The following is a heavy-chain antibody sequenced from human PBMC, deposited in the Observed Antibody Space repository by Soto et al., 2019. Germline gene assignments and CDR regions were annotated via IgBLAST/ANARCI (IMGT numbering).Heavy chain of an antibody. V-gene: IGHV4-34*01. CDR3: AKGPQSGYYDSGTFYSSVA. CDR2: INHSGGA. Sequence: QVQLQQWGAGLLKPSETLSLTCAVNGGSFSGYYWSWIRQPPGKGLEWIGEINHSGGANYNPAVKRRVSILVETSNIQMSLQLSSGPAADTAVYYCAKGPQSGYYDSGTFYSSVAWGQGTLVTVSS. D-gene: IGHD3-10*01. CDR1: GGSFSGYY. J-gene: IGHJ5*02.